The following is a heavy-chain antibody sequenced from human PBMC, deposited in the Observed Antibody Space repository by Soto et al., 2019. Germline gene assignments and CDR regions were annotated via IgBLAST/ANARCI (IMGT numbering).Heavy chain of an antibody. Sequence: PSETLSLTCSVSGGSISVYYWSWIRQTPGKGLEWIGNINYSGSTNYNPSLKSRVTISVDTSKNQFSLKLSSVTAADTAVYYCARHDDWSGFYLHWFDPWGQGTPVTVSS. CDR2: INYSGST. CDR1: GGSISVYY. CDR3: ARHDDWSGFYLHWFDP. J-gene: IGHJ5*02. V-gene: IGHV4-59*08. D-gene: IGHD3-3*01.